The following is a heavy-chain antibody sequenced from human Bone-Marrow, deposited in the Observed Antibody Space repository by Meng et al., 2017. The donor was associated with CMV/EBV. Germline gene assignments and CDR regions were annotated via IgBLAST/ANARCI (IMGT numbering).Heavy chain of an antibody. D-gene: IGHD3-22*01. CDR1: GGSFSGYY. CDR3: ARGRVRRTLVVVIFRSSLYYFDY. CDR2: INHSGST. J-gene: IGHJ4*02. Sequence: SETLSLTCAVYGGSFSGYYWSWIRQPPGKGLEWIGEINHSGSTNYNQSLKSRVTISVDTSKNQFSLKLSSVTAADTAVYYCARGRVRRTLVVVIFRSSLYYFDYWGQGTLVTVSS. V-gene: IGHV4-34*01.